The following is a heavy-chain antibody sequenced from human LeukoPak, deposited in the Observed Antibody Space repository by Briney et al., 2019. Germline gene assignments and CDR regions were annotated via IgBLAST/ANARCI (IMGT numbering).Heavy chain of an antibody. D-gene: IGHD3-22*01. V-gene: IGHV3-30-3*01. J-gene: IGHJ4*02. CDR3: ARDRGYYYDSSGYPDY. CDR2: ISYDGCNK. CDR1: GFTFSSYA. Sequence: PGGSLRLSCAASGFTFSSYAMHWVRQAPGKGLEWVAVISYDGCNKYYADSVKGRFTISRDNSKNTLYLQMNSLRAEDTAVYYCARDRGYYYDSSGYPDYWGQGTLVTVSS.